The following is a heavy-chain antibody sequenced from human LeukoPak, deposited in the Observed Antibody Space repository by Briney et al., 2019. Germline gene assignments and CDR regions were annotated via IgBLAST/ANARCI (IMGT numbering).Heavy chain of an antibody. CDR2: IIPIFGTA. V-gene: IGHV1-69*13. J-gene: IGHJ6*02. CDR3: ASGYYHDSSGYYYYYYYGMDV. Sequence: ASVKVSCKASGGTFSSYAISWVRQAPGQGLEWMGGIIPIFGTANYAQKFQGRVTITADESTSTAYMELSSLRSEDTAVYYCASGYYHDSSGYYYYYYYGMDVWGQGTTVTVSS. CDR1: GGTFSSYA. D-gene: IGHD3-22*01.